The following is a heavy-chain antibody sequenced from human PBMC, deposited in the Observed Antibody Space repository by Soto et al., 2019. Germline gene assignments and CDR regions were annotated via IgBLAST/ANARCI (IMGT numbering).Heavy chain of an antibody. Sequence: QVQLVESGGGVVQPGRSLRLSCAASGFTFSGSVMHWVRQAPGKGLEWVAAISYDGSNKYYADSVKGRFIISRDNSKNALYLQMNSLRAEDTAVYYCAKTGAVAGFDPWGQGTLVTVSS. CDR3: AKTGAVAGFDP. D-gene: IGHD6-19*01. CDR2: ISYDGSNK. J-gene: IGHJ5*02. V-gene: IGHV3-30*18. CDR1: GFTFSGSV.